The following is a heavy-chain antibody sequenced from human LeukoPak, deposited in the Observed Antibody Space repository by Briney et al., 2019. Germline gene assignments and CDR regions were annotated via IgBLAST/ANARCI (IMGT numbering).Heavy chain of an antibody. CDR2: ISSSSSYI. V-gene: IGHV3-21*01. CDR1: GFTFSSYS. Sequence: PGGCLRLSCAASGFTFSSYSMNWVRQAPGKGLEWVSSISSSSSYIYYADSVKGRSTISRDNAKNSLYLQMNSLRAEDTAVYYCARDTPAEQDWGQGTLVTVSS. D-gene: IGHD1/OR15-1a*01. J-gene: IGHJ4*02. CDR3: ARDTPAEQD.